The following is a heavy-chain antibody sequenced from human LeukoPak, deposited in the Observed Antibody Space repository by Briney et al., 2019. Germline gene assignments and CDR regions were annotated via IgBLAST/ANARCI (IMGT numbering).Heavy chain of an antibody. CDR1: GVTCRGCA. V-gene: IGHV3-23*01. D-gene: IGHD6-19*01. Sequence: GGSHGGASETGGVTCRGCAMSWVGDAPGKGMEWVSAISGSGGSTYYADSVKGRFTISRDNSKNTLYLQMNSLRAEDTAVYYCAKDSSGWYYFDYWGQGTLVTVSS. J-gene: IGHJ4*02. CDR2: ISGSGGST. CDR3: AKDSSGWYYFDY.